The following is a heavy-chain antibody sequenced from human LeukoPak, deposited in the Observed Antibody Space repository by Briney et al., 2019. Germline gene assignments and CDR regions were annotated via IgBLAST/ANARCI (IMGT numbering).Heavy chain of an antibody. Sequence: SETLSLTCTVSGGSFGNYYWTWIRQSPGKGLEWIGYIYYSGSTDYTPSLKGRVTISLDTSKNLFSLNLRSVTAADTAIYYCARGFLECGGSYTTYFDYWGQGTLVAVSS. CDR1: GGSFGNYY. V-gene: IGHV4-59*01. D-gene: IGHD1-26*01. CDR3: ARGFLECGGSYTTYFDY. J-gene: IGHJ4*02. CDR2: IYYSGST.